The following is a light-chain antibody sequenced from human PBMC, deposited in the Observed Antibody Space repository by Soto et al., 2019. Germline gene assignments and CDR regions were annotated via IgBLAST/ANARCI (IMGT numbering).Light chain of an antibody. CDR3: QQRNNWPWT. CDR1: QGIGST. Sequence: EIVMTQSPATLSVSPGEGATLSCRASQGIGSTLAWYQHKPGQGPRLLIYDASNRATGIPARFSGSGSGTDFTLTISSLEPEDFAVYYCQQRNNWPWTFGQGTKVEIK. J-gene: IGKJ1*01. V-gene: IGKV3D-11*01. CDR2: DAS.